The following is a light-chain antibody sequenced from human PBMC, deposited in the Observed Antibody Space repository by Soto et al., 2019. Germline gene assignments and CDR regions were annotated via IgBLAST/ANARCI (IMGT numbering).Light chain of an antibody. V-gene: IGLV2-14*01. CDR3: SSNTSGDSFY. J-gene: IGLJ1*01. CDR2: NVS. Sequence: QSALTQPASVSGSPGQSITISCTGTSSDVGAYIYVSWYQQHPGKVPKLIIYNVSNRPSGVSNRFSGSKSGNTASLTISGLHAEDEADYYCSSNTSGDSFYFGTGTKVTVL. CDR1: SSDVGAYIY.